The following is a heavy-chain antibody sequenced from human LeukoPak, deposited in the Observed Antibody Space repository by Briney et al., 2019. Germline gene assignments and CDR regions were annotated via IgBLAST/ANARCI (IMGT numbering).Heavy chain of an antibody. D-gene: IGHD3-22*01. CDR1: GGSISSGGYS. CDR2: IYYSGST. V-gene: IGHV4-30-4*07. CDR3: ARVQHPEYYYDSSRSVRGVFDY. Sequence: SQTLSLTCAVSGGSISSGGYSWSWIRQPPGKGLEWIGYIYYSGSTYYNPSLKSRVTISVDTSKNQFSLKLSSVTAADTAVYYCARVQHPEYYYDSSRSVRGVFDYWGQGTLVTVSS. J-gene: IGHJ4*02.